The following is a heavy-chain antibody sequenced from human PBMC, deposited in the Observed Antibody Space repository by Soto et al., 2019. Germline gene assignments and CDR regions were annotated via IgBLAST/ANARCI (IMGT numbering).Heavy chain of an antibody. CDR1: GGSISSYY. CDR3: AREAGVQYPFDP. J-gene: IGHJ5*02. V-gene: IGHV4-59*01. D-gene: IGHD1-1*01. CDR2: IYYSGST. Sequence: QVQLQESGPGLVKPSETLSLTCTVSGGSISSYYWSWIRQPPGKGLEWIGYIYYSGSTNSNPSLKSRVTLSVDTSKSQFSLKLSYVTAADTAMYYCAREAGVQYPFDPWGQGTLVTVSS.